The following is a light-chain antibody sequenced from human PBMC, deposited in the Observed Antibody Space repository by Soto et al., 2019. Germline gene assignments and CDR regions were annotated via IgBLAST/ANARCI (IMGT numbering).Light chain of an antibody. CDR3: QQRSNWPPLLT. CDR1: QSVSSY. Sequence: EIVLTQSPATLSLSPGERATLSCRASQSVSSYLAWYQQKPGQAPRLLIYDASNRATGIPARFSGSGSGTDCTLTISSLEPEDLAVYYCQQRSNWPPLLTFGGGTKVEIK. J-gene: IGKJ4*01. CDR2: DAS. V-gene: IGKV3-11*01.